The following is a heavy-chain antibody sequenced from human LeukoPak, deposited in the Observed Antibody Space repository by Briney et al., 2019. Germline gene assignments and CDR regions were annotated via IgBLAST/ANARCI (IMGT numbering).Heavy chain of an antibody. CDR2: IKQDGSEK. J-gene: IGHJ3*02. CDR3: ARTAGYSSIVFDI. Sequence: PGGSLRLSCAASGFTFSIYAMSWVRQAPGKGLEWVANIKQDGSEKYYVDSVKGRFTISRDNAKNSLYLQMNSLRAEDTAVYNCARTAGYSSIVFDIWGQGTMVTVSS. V-gene: IGHV3-7*02. D-gene: IGHD2-2*01. CDR1: GFTFSIYA.